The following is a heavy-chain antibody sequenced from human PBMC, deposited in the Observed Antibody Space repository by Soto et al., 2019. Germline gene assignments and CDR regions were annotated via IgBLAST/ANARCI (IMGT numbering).Heavy chain of an antibody. CDR2: ISGSGGST. Sequence: EVPLLESGGGLVQPGGSLRLSCAASGFTFSSYAMSWVRQAPGKGLEWVSAISGSGGSTYYAESVKGRFTIYRDNSKNPLYLQMNSLRDEDTAVYYGAKYGVSRADIDYWGQGTLVTVSS. V-gene: IGHV3-23*01. J-gene: IGHJ4*02. CDR3: AKYGVSRADIDY. CDR1: GFTFSSYA. D-gene: IGHD3-3*01.